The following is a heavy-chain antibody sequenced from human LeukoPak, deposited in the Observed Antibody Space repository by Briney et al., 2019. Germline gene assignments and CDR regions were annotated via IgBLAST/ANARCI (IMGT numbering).Heavy chain of an antibody. Sequence: GGSLGLSCEASGLTFSNSWMHWVRQIPGKGLVWVSRMYGDMRDISYADSVKGRFTISRDNAKNTVYLQMNSLRGEDTAVYYCARDLGLRGSTWGQGTLVTVSS. CDR3: ARDLGLRGST. CDR1: GLTFSNSW. V-gene: IGHV3-74*01. CDR2: MYGDMRDI. D-gene: IGHD5-12*01. J-gene: IGHJ5*02.